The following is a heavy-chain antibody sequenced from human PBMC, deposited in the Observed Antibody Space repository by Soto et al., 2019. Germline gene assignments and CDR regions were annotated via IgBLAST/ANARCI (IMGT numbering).Heavy chain of an antibody. CDR1: GFTFSSYG. Sequence: PGGSLRLSCAASGFTFSSYGMHWVRQAPGKGLEWVAVISYDGSNKYYADSVKGRFTISRDNSKNTLYLQMNSLRAEDTAVYYCAKGIFGVVIPYGMDVWGQGTTVTSP. J-gene: IGHJ6*02. CDR3: AKGIFGVVIPYGMDV. CDR2: ISYDGSNK. D-gene: IGHD3-3*01. V-gene: IGHV3-30*18.